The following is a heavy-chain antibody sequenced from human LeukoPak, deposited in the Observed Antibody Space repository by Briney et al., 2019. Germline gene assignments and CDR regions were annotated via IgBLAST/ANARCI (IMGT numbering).Heavy chain of an antibody. CDR1: GFTFSSYS. V-gene: IGHV3-21*01. J-gene: IGHJ3*02. D-gene: IGHD3-10*01. CDR2: ISSSSSYI. CDR3: AREGGSGSYYSYDAFDI. Sequence: GGSLRLSCAASGFTFSSYSMNWVRQAPGKGLEWVSSISSSSSYIYYADSVKGRFTISRDNAKNSLYLQMNSLRAEDTAVYYCAREGGSGSYYSYDAFDIWGQGTMVTVSS.